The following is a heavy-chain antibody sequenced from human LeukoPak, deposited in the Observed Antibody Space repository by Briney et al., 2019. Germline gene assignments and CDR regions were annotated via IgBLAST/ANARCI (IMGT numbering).Heavy chain of an antibody. Sequence: QSGGSLRLSCAASGFTFSSYGMHWVRRAPGKGLEWVAIISYDGSNKYYADSVKGRFTISRDNSNNTLYLQMNSLRAEDTAVYYCAKENYYDSSGYFSFYFDYWGQGTLVTVSS. J-gene: IGHJ4*01. D-gene: IGHD3-22*01. CDR2: ISYDGSNK. CDR3: AKENYYDSSGYFSFYFDY. CDR1: GFTFSSYG. V-gene: IGHV3-30*18.